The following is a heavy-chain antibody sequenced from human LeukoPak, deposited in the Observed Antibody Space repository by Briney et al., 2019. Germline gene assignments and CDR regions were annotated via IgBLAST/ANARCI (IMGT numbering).Heavy chain of an antibody. V-gene: IGHV4-59*12. D-gene: IGHD1-26*01. CDR2: IYYSGST. CDR1: GGSISSYY. Sequence: PSETLSLTCTVSGGSISSYYWSWIRQPPGKGLEWIGYIYYSGSTNYNPSLKSRVTISVDTSKNQFSLRLSSVTAADTAVYYCATTTIRLGFWGQGTLVTVSS. CDR3: ATTTIRLGF. J-gene: IGHJ4*02.